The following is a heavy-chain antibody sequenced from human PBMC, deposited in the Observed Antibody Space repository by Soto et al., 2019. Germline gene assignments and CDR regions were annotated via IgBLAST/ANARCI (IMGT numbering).Heavy chain of an antibody. CDR1: GFTFSSYS. CDR2: ISSRGDT. J-gene: IGHJ6*02. V-gene: IGHV3-21*01. D-gene: IGHD2-21*02. CDR3: AREETAWPLAYGLDV. Sequence: GGSLRLSCAASGFTFSSYSMKWVRQAPGKGLEWVPSISSRGDTYYADSVKGRFTISRDNAKNSVSLQMDSLRAEDAAVYYCAREETAWPLAYGLDVWGQGTTVTVSS.